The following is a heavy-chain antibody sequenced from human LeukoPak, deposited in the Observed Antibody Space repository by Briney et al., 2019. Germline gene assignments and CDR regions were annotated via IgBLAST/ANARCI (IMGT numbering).Heavy chain of an antibody. D-gene: IGHD5-18*01. J-gene: IGHJ4*02. CDR3: ARLGRWTQLWSYGI. CDR2: INQDGSEK. CDR1: EFPFNGYW. Sequence: SGGSLRLSCAASEFPFNGYWMSWVRQAPGKGLECVANINQDGSEKYYVDSVRGRFTISRDNAKNSLYLQMNSLRAEDTAVYYCARLGRWTQLWSYGIWGRGTLVTVSS. V-gene: IGHV3-7*01.